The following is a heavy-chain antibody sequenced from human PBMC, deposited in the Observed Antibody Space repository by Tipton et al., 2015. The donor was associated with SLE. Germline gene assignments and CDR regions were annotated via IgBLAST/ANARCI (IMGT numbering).Heavy chain of an antibody. CDR2: ISDSGDYI. CDR3: VRDKRYFDSPVKY. V-gene: IGHV3-21*01. Sequence: SLRLSCAVSGFSFSSYAMNWVRQAPGKGLEWVSSISDSGDYIYYAESVKGRFTISRDNALDSLYLQMNSLRAEDTAVYYCVRDKRYFDSPVKYWDQGILVTVSS. J-gene: IGHJ4*02. CDR1: GFSFSSYA. D-gene: IGHD3-9*01.